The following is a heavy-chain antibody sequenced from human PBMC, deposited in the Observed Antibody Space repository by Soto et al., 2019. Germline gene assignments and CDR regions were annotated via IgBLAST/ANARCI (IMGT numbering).Heavy chain of an antibody. V-gene: IGHV3-23*01. CDR1: GFTFSSYA. J-gene: IGHJ5*02. D-gene: IGHD1-26*01. CDR3: AKDPSKWELLNWFDP. Sequence: EVQLLESGGGLVQPGGSLRLSCAASGFTFSSYAMSWVRQAPGKGLEWVSAISGSGGSTYYADSVKGRFTISRDNSKNSLYLQMNSLRAEDTAVYYCAKDPSKWELLNWFDPWGQGTLVTVSS. CDR2: ISGSGGST.